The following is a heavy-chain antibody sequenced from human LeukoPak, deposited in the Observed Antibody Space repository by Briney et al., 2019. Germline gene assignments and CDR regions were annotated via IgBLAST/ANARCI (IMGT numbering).Heavy chain of an antibody. CDR2: ISSSSSYI. CDR3: ARAGGYCSGGSCYFDY. Sequence: GGSLRLSCAASGFTFGSYSMNWVRQAPGKGLKWFSSISSSSSYIYYADSVKGRFTISRDNAKNSLYLQMNSLRAEDTAVYYCARAGGYCSGGSCYFDYWGQGTLVTVSS. CDR1: GFTFGSYS. D-gene: IGHD2-15*01. J-gene: IGHJ4*02. V-gene: IGHV3-21*01.